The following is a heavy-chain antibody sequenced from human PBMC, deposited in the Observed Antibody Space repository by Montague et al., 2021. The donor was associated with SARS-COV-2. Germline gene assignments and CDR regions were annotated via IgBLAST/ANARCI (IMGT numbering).Heavy chain of an antibody. J-gene: IGHJ4*01. D-gene: IGHD4-11*01. V-gene: IGHV3-21*04. CDR3: ANVRAIDYSADY. Sequence: SLRLSCPTSGFTFSSNSMNWVRQAPGKGLEWVSTISSDTLHTFYAESAKGRLTISRDNSRNTLYLQMNSLRAEDTAIYYCANVRAIDYSADYWGQGTLVTVSS. CDR2: ISSDTLHT. CDR1: GFTFSSNS.